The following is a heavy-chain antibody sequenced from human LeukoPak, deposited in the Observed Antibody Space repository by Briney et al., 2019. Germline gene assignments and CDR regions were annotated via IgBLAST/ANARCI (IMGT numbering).Heavy chain of an antibody. D-gene: IGHD2-21*02. J-gene: IGHJ4*02. CDR1: GYTFISYF. Sequence: ASVKVSCKASGYTFISYFLHWVRQAPGQGLEWMGIINPSGGSTRYAQKFQGRVTMTRDTSTSTVYMELSSLRSEDTAVYYCARSGGDAIRPFDSCGQGTLVTVSS. V-gene: IGHV1-46*01. CDR3: ARSGGDAIRPFDS. CDR2: INPSGGST.